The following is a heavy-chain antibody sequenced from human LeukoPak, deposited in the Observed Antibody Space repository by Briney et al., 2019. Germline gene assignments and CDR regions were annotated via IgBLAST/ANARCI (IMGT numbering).Heavy chain of an antibody. CDR1: GFTFSSYA. J-gene: IGHJ4*02. CDR3: AKSPTRITMVRGVDY. V-gene: IGHV3-23*01. CDR2: ISGSGGST. Sequence: GGSLRLSCAASGFTFSSYAMSWVRQAPGNGLGWVSAISGSGGSTYYADSVKGRFTISSDNSKNTLYLQMNSLRAEDTAVYYCAKSPTRITMVRGVDYWGQGTLVTVSS. D-gene: IGHD3-10*01.